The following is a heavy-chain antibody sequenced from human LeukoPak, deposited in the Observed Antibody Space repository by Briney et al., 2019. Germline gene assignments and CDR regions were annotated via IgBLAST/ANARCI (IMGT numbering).Heavy chain of an antibody. CDR3: ARARSGGYFDY. D-gene: IGHD3-16*01. Sequence: GGSLRLSCAASGFTFSNPNMNWVRQAPGKGLEWVSYISSSSTIYYPDSVKGRFTISRDNAKNSLYLQMNSLRDEDTAVYYCARARSGGYFDYWGRGTLVTVSS. V-gene: IGHV3-48*02. CDR1: GFTFSNPN. J-gene: IGHJ4*02. CDR2: ISSSSTI.